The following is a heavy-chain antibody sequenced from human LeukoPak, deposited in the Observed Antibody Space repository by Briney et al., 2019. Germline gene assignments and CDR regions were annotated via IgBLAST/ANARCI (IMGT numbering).Heavy chain of an antibody. CDR1: GYSISSGYY. CDR3: ARHAIDIVVVPAASNWFDP. J-gene: IGHJ5*02. V-gene: IGHV4-38-2*01. D-gene: IGHD2-2*01. CDR2: IYHSGST. Sequence: SETLSLTCAVSGYSISSGYYWGWIGQPPGKGLEWIGSIYHSGSTYYNPSLKSRVTISVDTSKNQFSLKLSSVTAADTAVYYCARHAIDIVVVPAASNWFDPWGQGTLVTVSS.